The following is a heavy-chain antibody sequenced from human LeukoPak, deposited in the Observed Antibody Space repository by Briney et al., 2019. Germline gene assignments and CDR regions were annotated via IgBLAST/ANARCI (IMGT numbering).Heavy chain of an antibody. CDR3: ARYAVVAAMNWFDP. Sequence: GASVKVSCKASGYTFTSYDINWVRQATGQGLEWVGWMDPNSGNTGYAQKFQGRVTMTRDTSISTAYKELSSLRSEDTAVYYCARYAVVAAMNWFDPWGQGTLVIVSS. J-gene: IGHJ5*02. CDR1: GYTFTSYD. CDR2: MDPNSGNT. V-gene: IGHV1-8*01. D-gene: IGHD2-15*01.